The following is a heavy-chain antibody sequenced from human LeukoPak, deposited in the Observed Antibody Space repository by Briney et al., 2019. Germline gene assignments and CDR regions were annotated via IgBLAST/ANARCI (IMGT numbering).Heavy chain of an antibody. V-gene: IGHV4-34*01. D-gene: IGHD6-13*01. CDR2: INHSGST. Sequence: SETLSLTCAVYGGSFSGYYWSWIRQPPGKGLEWIGEINHSGSTNYNPSLKSRVTISVDTSKNQFSLKLSSVTAADTAVYYCARMSSSWYWLDPWGQGTLVTVSS. CDR3: ARMSSSWYWLDP. J-gene: IGHJ5*02. CDR1: GGSFSGYY.